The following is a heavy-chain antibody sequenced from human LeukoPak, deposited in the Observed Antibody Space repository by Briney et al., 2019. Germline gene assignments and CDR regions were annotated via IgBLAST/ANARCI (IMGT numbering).Heavy chain of an antibody. CDR3: ARVDSVVNTLDY. D-gene: IGHD2-2*03. V-gene: IGHV4-39*07. J-gene: IGHJ4*02. CDR2: IYYSGST. CDR1: GGSIRSSSYY. Sequence: PSETLSLTCTVSGGSIRSSSYYWGWIRQPPGKGLEWIGSIYYSGSTYYNPSLKSRVTISVDTSKNQFSLKLSSVTAADTAVYYCARVDSVVNTLDYWGRETLLTVS.